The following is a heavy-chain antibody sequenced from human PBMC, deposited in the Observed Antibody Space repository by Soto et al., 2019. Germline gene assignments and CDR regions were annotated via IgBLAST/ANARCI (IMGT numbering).Heavy chain of an antibody. CDR3: ARSIVVVTALDY. J-gene: IGHJ4*02. CDR1: GYTFTSYA. D-gene: IGHD2-21*02. Sequence: QVQLVQSGAEEKKPGASVKVSCKASGYTFTSYAMHWVRQAPGQRLEWMGWINAGNGNTKYSQKFQGRVTITMDTSASAAYVELSSLRSEATAVYYCARSIVVVTALDYWGQGTLVTVSS. CDR2: INAGNGNT. V-gene: IGHV1-3*05.